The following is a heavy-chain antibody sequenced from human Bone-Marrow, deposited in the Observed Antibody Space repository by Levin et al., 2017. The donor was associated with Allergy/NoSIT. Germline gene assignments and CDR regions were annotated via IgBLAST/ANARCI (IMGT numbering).Heavy chain of an antibody. CDR2: ISSSGSTK. V-gene: IGHV3-48*03. CDR3: AKAGTTVMLDYSYLDV. Sequence: GGSLRLSCAASGFSFSDYEMNWVRQAPGKGLEWISYISSSGSTKYYADSVKGRFTISTKNSLYLQMNSLRADDTAIYYCAKAGTTVMLDYSYLDVWGEGTAVTVSS. D-gene: IGHD4-17*01. J-gene: IGHJ6*03. CDR1: GFSFSDYE.